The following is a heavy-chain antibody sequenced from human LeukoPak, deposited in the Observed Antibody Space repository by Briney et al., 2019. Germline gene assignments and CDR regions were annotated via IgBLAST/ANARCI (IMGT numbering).Heavy chain of an antibody. D-gene: IGHD2-15*01. J-gene: IGHJ4*02. Sequence: GSLRLSCTASGFTFSNYAMSWVRQAPGKGLEWVSDISGSAGSTYYADSVKGRFAVSRDNSKNTVYLQMNSLRAEDTAVYYCAKSLVVPGSGNYWGQGTLVTVSS. V-gene: IGHV3-23*01. CDR1: GFTFSNYA. CDR2: ISGSAGST. CDR3: AKSLVVPGSGNY.